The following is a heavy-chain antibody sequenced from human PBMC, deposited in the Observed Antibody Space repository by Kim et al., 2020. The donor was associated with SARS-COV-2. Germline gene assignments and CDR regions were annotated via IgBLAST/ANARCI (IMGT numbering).Heavy chain of an antibody. CDR1: GYNFTHYY. J-gene: IGHJ1*01. V-gene: IGHV1-2*02. CDR3: ASVDWLFQLYRHSLYFVDV. CDR2: INPNNGKA. Sequence: ASVKVSCKASGYNFTHYYMRWVRQAPGQGLEWLGWINPNNGKAHSAQRVQGRLTMSGDTSTTTAYMELSSLRSDDTAVYYCASVDWLFQLYRHSLYFVDVWGQGTLVTVSS. D-gene: IGHD3-9*01.